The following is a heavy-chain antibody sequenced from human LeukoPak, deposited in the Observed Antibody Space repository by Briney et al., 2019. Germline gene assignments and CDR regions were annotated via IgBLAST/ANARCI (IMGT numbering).Heavy chain of an antibody. J-gene: IGHJ4*02. D-gene: IGHD3-3*01. CDR3: ARTTSIWSGYANFDY. V-gene: IGHV4-61*01. CDR2: IYYSGST. CDR1: GGSISSSSYY. Sequence: SVTLSLTCTVSGGSISSSSYYWSWIRQPPGKGLEWIGYIYYSGSTNYNPSLKSRVTISVDTSKNQFSLKLSSVTAADTAVYYCARTTSIWSGYANFDYWGQGTLVTVSS.